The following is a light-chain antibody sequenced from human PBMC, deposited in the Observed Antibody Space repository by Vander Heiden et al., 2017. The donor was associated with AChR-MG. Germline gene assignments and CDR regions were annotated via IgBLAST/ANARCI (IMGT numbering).Light chain of an antibody. V-gene: IGKV3-20*01. Sequence: EIGSTQSPVTLSLSPGERATLSCRARQSVSSSYLAWYQQKPGQAPRLLIYGASSRATGIPDRFSGSGSVTDFSLIINRLEPEDFAVYYCQQYGGSGRTFGQGTRLEI. CDR3: QQYGGSGRT. CDR2: GAS. J-gene: IGKJ5*01. CDR1: QSVSSSY.